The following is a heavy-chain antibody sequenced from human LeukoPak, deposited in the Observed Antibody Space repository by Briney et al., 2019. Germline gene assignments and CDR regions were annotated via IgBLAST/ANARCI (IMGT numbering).Heavy chain of an antibody. CDR2: IWYDGSNK. J-gene: IGHJ4*02. V-gene: IGHV3-33*01. D-gene: IGHD3-22*01. Sequence: GGSLRLSCAASGFTFSSYGMHWVRQARGKGLEWVAGIWYDGSNKYYADSVKGRFTISRDNSKNTLYLQMNSLRAEDTAVYYCARDKKEYYYDSFDYWGQGTLVTVSS. CDR1: GFTFSSYG. CDR3: ARDKKEYYYDSFDY.